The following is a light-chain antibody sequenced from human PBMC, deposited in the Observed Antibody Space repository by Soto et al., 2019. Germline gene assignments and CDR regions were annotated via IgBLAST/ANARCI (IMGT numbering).Light chain of an antibody. V-gene: IGLV1-40*01. CDR1: SFNIGAGYD. CDR3: QSYDSSLSGVV. J-gene: IGLJ2*01. Sequence: QSALTQPPSVSGAPGPRVTISCTGSSFNIGAGYDVHWYQQLPGTAPKLLIHGNSNRPSGVPDRFSGSKSGTSASLAITGLQAEDEADYYCQSYDSSLSGVVFGGGTKVTVL. CDR2: GNS.